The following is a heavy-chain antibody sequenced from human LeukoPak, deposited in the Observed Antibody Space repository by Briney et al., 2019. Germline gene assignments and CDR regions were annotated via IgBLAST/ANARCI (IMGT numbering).Heavy chain of an antibody. Sequence: PGGSLRLSCTASGFTFSNFWMGWVRQAPGKGLEWVANIKQDETEKFYLGSLKSRVTISVDTSKNQFSLKLSSVTAADTAVYFCARGPDSSSYYYFDYWGQGTLVTASS. V-gene: IGHV3-7*03. D-gene: IGHD3-22*01. J-gene: IGHJ4*02. CDR3: ARGPDSSSYYYFDY. CDR2: IKQDETEK. CDR1: GFTFSNFW.